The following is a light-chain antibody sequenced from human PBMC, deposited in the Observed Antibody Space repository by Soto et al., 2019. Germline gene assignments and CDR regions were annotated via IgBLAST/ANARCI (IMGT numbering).Light chain of an antibody. CDR1: SSDVGGYNY. V-gene: IGLV2-14*01. CDR2: DVS. J-gene: IGLJ1*01. CDR3: RSYTTSNTRQIV. Sequence: QSALTHPASVSGSPGQSITISCTGTSSDVGGYNYVSWYQQHPGKAPKFMIYDVSNRPSGVSNRFSGSKSGNTASLTISGLQAEDEADYYCRSYTTSNTRQIVFGTGTKVTV.